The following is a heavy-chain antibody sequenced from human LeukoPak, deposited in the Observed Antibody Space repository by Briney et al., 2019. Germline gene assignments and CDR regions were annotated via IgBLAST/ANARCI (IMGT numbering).Heavy chain of an antibody. CDR3: ARAGDNSGYSDY. J-gene: IGHJ4*02. V-gene: IGHV4-34*01. D-gene: IGHD3-22*01. Sequence: SETLSLTCTVSGGSISSDHWSWIRQPPGKGLEWIGEINHSGSTNYNPSLKSRVTISVDTSKNQFSLKLSSVTAADTAVYYCARAGDNSGYSDYWGQGTLVTVSS. CDR2: INHSGST. CDR1: GGSISSDH.